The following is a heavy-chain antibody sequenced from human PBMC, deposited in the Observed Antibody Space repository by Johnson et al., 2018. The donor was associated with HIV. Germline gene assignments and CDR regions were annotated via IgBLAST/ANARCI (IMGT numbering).Heavy chain of an antibody. J-gene: IGHJ3*01. V-gene: IGHV3-30*04. CDR3: AKWWFRELLPNAFDL. CDR2: IWYDGNNK. CDR1: VFAFSSYA. Sequence: QVQLVESGGGVVQPGTSLRLSCTASVFAFSSYALHWVRQAPGKGLEWVAVIWYDGNNKYFADSVQGRFTISRDNSKNTLYLQMKSLRAEDTAVYYCAKWWFRELLPNAFDLWGQGTMVTVSS. D-gene: IGHD3-10*01.